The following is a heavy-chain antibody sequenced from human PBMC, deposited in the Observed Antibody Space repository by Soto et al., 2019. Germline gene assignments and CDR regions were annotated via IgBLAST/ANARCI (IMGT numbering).Heavy chain of an antibody. CDR1: GYSFTTYW. V-gene: IGHV5-10-1*03. CDR3: ATMAPEGGSGST. CDR2: IDPGDSYT. D-gene: IGHD3-10*01. Sequence: EVQLVQSGAEVKKPGESLKISCKGSGYSFTTYWINWVRQMPGKGLEWMGRIDPGDSYTNYSPSFQGHVTISADKSISTAYLQWSSLKASDTAMYSCATMAPEGGSGSTWGQGTLVTVSS. J-gene: IGHJ5*02.